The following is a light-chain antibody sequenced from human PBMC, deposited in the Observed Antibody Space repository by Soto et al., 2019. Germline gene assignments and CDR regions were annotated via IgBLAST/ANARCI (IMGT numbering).Light chain of an antibody. CDR1: QRVTSTY. J-gene: IGKJ5*01. CDR2: GAS. Sequence: EIVLTQSPGTLSLSPGERATLSCRASQRVTSTYLAWYQQKPGQAPRLLIYGASSRAIGIPDRFSGSVSGSDFILTINRLEPEDFAVYYCQQYGSSPPITFGQGTRLEIK. V-gene: IGKV3-20*01. CDR3: QQYGSSPPIT.